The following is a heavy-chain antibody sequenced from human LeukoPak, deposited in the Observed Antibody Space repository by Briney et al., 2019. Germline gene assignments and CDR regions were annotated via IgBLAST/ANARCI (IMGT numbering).Heavy chain of an antibody. CDR2: IKSKTDGGTT. D-gene: IGHD1-26*01. CDR3: TTDLIVGHSDAFDI. V-gene: IGHV3-15*01. Sequence: GGSLRLSCAASGFTFSSYWMSWVRQAPGKGLEWVGRIKSKTDGGTTDYAAPVKGRFTISRDDSKNTLYLQMNSLKTEDTAVYYCTTDLIVGHSDAFDIWGQGIMVTVSS. CDR1: GFTFSSYW. J-gene: IGHJ3*02.